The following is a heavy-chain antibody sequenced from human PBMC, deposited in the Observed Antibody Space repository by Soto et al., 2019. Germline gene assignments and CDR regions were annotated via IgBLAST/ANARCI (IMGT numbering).Heavy chain of an antibody. Sequence: LXRSCAASGFTFSSYAMSWVRQAPGKGLEWVSAISGSDGSTYYADSVKGRFTISRDNSKNTLYLQMNSLRAEDTAVYYCAKDQLRVQNYWGQGTLVTVSS. V-gene: IGHV3-23*01. CDR1: GFTFSSYA. J-gene: IGHJ4*02. CDR2: ISGSDGST. D-gene: IGHD3-10*01. CDR3: AKDQLRVQNY.